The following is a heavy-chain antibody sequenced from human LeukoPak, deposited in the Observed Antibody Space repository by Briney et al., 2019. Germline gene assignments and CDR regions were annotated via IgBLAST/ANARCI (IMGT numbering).Heavy chain of an antibody. Sequence: EAGGSLRLSCAASGFTFSSYGMSWVRQAPGKGLEWVSFISGSGGSTYYADSVKGRFTMSRDTSKNTLYLEMNSLRDDDTAAYYCAKGRGSTSIYEYWGQGTLVTVSS. D-gene: IGHD2-2*01. V-gene: IGHV3-23*01. CDR3: AKGRGSTSIYEY. J-gene: IGHJ4*02. CDR1: GFTFSSYG. CDR2: ISGSGGST.